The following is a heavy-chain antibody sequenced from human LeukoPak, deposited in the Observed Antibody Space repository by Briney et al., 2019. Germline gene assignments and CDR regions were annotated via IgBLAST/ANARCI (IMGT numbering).Heavy chain of an antibody. CDR2: INPSGGST. V-gene: IGHV1-46*01. Sequence: GASVKVSCKASGYTFTSYYMHWVRQAPGQGLEWMGIINPSGGSTSYAQKFQGRVTMTRDTSTSTVYMELSSLRSEDTAVYYCARVRGQFRYFDWLPDNDAFDIWGQGTMVTVSS. J-gene: IGHJ3*02. D-gene: IGHD3-9*01. CDR3: ARVRGQFRYFDWLPDNDAFDI. CDR1: GYTFTSYY.